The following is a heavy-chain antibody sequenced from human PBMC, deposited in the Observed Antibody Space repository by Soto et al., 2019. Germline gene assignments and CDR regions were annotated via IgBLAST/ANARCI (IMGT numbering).Heavy chain of an antibody. CDR2: IYYSGST. V-gene: IGHV4-61*01. CDR1: GGSVSSGSYY. J-gene: IGHJ6*02. Sequence: SETLSLTCTVSGGSVSSGSYYWSWIRQPPGKGLEWIGYIYYSGSTNYNPSLKSRVTISVDTSKNQFSLKLSSVTAADTAVYYCARDRDYYDSSGYLLGGYYGMDVWGQGTTVTVSS. CDR3: ARDRDYYDSSGYLLGGYYGMDV. D-gene: IGHD3-22*01.